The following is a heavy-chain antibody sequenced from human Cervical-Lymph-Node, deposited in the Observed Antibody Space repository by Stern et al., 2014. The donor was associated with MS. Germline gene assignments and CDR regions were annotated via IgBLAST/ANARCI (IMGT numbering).Heavy chain of an antibody. Sequence: QVQLVQSGAELKKPGASVKLSCKASGYTFISYSMHWVRQAPGPGLEWMGWIYTGNGNTKYSQKFQDRVTITSDTSASSVYMEVSSLTSEDMAVYYCARGLLDSSGWFYFDYWGQGALVTVSS. D-gene: IGHD6-19*01. J-gene: IGHJ4*02. CDR2: IYTGNGNT. V-gene: IGHV1-3*04. CDR1: GYTFISYS. CDR3: ARGLLDSSGWFYFDY.